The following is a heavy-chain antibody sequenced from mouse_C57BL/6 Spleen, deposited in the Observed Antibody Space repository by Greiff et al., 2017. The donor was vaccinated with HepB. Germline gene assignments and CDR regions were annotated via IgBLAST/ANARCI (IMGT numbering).Heavy chain of an antibody. CDR2: IDPANGNT. CDR3: ARGSYYGSSGFAY. D-gene: IGHD1-1*01. V-gene: IGHV14-3*01. Sequence: VHVKQSVAELVRPGASVKLSCTASGFNIKNTYMHWVKQRPEQGLEWIGRIDPANGNTKYAPKFQGKATITADTSSNTAYLQLSSLTSEDTAIYYCARGSYYGSSGFAYWGQGTLVTVSA. CDR1: GFNIKNTY. J-gene: IGHJ3*01.